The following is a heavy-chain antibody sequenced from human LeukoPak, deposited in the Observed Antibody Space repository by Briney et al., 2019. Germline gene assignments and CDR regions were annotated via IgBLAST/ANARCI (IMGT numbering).Heavy chain of an antibody. CDR2: IYSGGST. J-gene: IGHJ1*01. CDR3: AGHYYDSGGYYYGYFLY. CDR1: PLTVTSTF. Sequence: GGSLRLSRAAAPLTVTSTFMSWVRPGPGEGLERASIIYSGGSTYYEDSVKGRFTISIDNYKDTLFLQINGLRAEDTAVYYCAGHYYDSGGYYYGYFLYWGQGTLVTVSS. V-gene: IGHV3-53*01. D-gene: IGHD3-22*01.